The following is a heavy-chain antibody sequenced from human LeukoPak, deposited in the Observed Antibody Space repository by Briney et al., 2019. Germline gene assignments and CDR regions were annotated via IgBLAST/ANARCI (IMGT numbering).Heavy chain of an antibody. V-gene: IGHV4-59*12. J-gene: IGHJ4*02. Sequence: SETLSLTCTVSGGSISSYYWSWIRQPPGKGLEWIGFVYYTGSTNYSPSLKSRVTISVDTSKNQFSLKLSSVTAADTAVYYCARDYGSIAARLFDYWGQGTLVTVSS. D-gene: IGHD6-6*01. CDR2: VYYTGST. CDR3: ARDYGSIAARLFDY. CDR1: GGSISSYY.